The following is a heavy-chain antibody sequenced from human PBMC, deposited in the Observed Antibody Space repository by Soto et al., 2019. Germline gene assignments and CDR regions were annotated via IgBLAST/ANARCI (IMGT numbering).Heavy chain of an antibody. D-gene: IGHD6-13*01. V-gene: IGHV1-8*02. Sequence: ASVKVSCKASGGTFSSYAISWVRQAPGQGLEWMGWMNPNSGNTGYAQKFQGRVTMTRNTSISTAYMELSSLRSEDTAVYYCARVSAAAGTAYFQHWGQGTLVTVSS. CDR2: MNPNSGNT. J-gene: IGHJ1*01. CDR3: ARVSAAAGTAYFQH. CDR1: GGTFSSYA.